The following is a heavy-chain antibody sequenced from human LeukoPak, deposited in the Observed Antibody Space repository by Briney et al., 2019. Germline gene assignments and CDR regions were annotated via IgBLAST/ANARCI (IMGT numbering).Heavy chain of an antibody. Sequence: GGSLRLSCAASGFTFSSYSMDWVRQAPGKGLEWVSAIGGSGDTTYYADSVRGRFTISRDNSMNTLYLQMNSLRAEDTAIYYCASRKHYDSAGSYGYFFDFWGQGTLVTVSS. CDR3: ASRKHYDSAGSYGYFFDF. V-gene: IGHV3-23*01. CDR1: GFTFSSYS. CDR2: IGGSGDTT. D-gene: IGHD3-22*01. J-gene: IGHJ4*02.